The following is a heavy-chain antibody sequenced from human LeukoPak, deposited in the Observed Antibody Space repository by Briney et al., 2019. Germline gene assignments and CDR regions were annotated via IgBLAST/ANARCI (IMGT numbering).Heavy chain of an antibody. CDR2: IYHSGST. CDR1: GYSISSGYY. CDR3: ARHAGPLDY. J-gene: IGHJ4*02. D-gene: IGHD2-2*01. V-gene: IGHV4-38-2*02. Sequence: SETLSLTCTVSGYSISSGYYWGWIRQPPGKGLEWIGSIYHSGSTYYNPSLKSRVTISVDTSKNQFSLKLSSVTAADTAVYYCARHAGPLDYWGQGTLVTVSS.